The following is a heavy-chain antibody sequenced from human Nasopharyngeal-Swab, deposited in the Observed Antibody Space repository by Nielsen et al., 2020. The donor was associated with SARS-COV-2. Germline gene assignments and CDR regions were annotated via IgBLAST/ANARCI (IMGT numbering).Heavy chain of an antibody. D-gene: IGHD6-19*01. Sequence: GGSLRLSCAASGFTFSSYSMNWVRQAPGKGLEWVSSISSSSYIYYVDSVKGRFTISRDNAKNSLYLQMNSLRAEDTAVYYCARVRSLAGHDAFDIWGQGTMVTVSS. J-gene: IGHJ3*02. V-gene: IGHV3-21*01. CDR3: ARVRSLAGHDAFDI. CDR1: GFTFSSYS. CDR2: ISSSSYI.